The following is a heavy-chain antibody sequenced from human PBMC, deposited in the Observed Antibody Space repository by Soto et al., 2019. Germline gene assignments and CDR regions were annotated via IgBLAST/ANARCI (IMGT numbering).Heavy chain of an antibody. V-gene: IGHV3-9*01. CDR1: GFTFDDYA. D-gene: IGHD3-3*01. J-gene: IGHJ4*02. Sequence: GGSLILSCAASGFTFDDYAMHWVRQIPGKGLQWVSGISWSTSSIGYGASLRGRFLISRDNANNSLYLQMNDLRPEDTAFYYCGKASSSNSWSPIDYWGQGTMVTVSS. CDR2: ISWSTSSI. CDR3: GKASSSNSWSPIDY.